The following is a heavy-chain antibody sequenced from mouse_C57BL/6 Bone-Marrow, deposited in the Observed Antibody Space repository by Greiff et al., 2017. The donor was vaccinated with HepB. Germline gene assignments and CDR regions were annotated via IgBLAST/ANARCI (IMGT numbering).Heavy chain of an antibody. Sequence: QVQLQQSGAELARPGASVKLSCKASGYTFTSYGISWVKQRTGQGLEWIGEIYPRSGNTYYNEKFKGKATLTADKSSSTAYMELRSLTSEDSAVYFCARGVYYYGSSYFYAMDYWGQGTSVTVSS. CDR1: GYTFTSYG. J-gene: IGHJ4*01. V-gene: IGHV1-81*01. D-gene: IGHD1-1*01. CDR3: ARGVYYYGSSYFYAMDY. CDR2: IYPRSGNT.